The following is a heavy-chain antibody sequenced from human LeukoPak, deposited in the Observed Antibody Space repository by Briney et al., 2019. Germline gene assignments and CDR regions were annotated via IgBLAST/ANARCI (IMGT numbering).Heavy chain of an antibody. CDR2: IYDSGSA. D-gene: IGHD3-3*01. Sequence: PSETLSLTCTVSGVSINSHYWSWIRQPPGKGLEWIGSIYDSGSANYKSSLKSRVTMTVDTSKNQFSLKLNSVSAADTAVYYCARVLQNYYHMDVWGKGTTVTVSS. V-gene: IGHV4-59*11. CDR3: ARVLQNYYHMDV. CDR1: GVSINSHY. J-gene: IGHJ6*03.